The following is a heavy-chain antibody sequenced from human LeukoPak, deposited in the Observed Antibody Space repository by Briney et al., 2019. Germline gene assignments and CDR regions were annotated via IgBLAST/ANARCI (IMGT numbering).Heavy chain of an antibody. D-gene: IGHD2/OR15-2a*01. CDR1: GYTLRELS. V-gene: IGHV1-24*01. CDR2: FDPEDGES. CDR3: ATGHCNTSSCYYYDMDV. J-gene: IGHJ6*03. Sequence: GASVKVSCKVSGYTLRELSMHWVRQAPAKGLQWMGVFDPEDGESIIAQKFQGRLTMTEDTSTDTDYMELSSLTSEDTAMYYCATGHCNTSSCYYYDMDVWGKGTTVTVSS.